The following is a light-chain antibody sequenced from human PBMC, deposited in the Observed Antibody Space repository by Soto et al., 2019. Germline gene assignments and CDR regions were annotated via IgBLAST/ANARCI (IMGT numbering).Light chain of an antibody. CDR3: QQSYSAPLT. CDR2: AAS. CDR1: QSISIY. J-gene: IGKJ4*01. Sequence: DIQMTQSPSSLSASVGDRVTITCRASQSISIYLNWYQQKPGKAPQLLMYAASSLQSGVPSRFSGSGFGTDFTLTISSLQPEDFATYYCQQSYSAPLTFGGGTRVEIK. V-gene: IGKV1-39*01.